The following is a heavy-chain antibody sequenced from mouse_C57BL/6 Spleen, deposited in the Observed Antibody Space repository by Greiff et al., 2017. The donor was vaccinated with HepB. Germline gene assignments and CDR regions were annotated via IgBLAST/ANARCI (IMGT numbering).Heavy chain of an antibody. CDR1: GYAFSSYW. Sequence: VQLQQSGAELVKPGASVKISCKASGYAFSSYWMNWVKQRPGKGLEWIGQIYPGDGDTNYNGKFKGKATLTADKSSSTAYMQLSSLTSEDSAVYFCARLRDYYGSSYRYFDVWGTGTTVTVSS. D-gene: IGHD1-1*01. V-gene: IGHV1-80*01. J-gene: IGHJ1*03. CDR2: IYPGDGDT. CDR3: ARLRDYYGSSYRYFDV.